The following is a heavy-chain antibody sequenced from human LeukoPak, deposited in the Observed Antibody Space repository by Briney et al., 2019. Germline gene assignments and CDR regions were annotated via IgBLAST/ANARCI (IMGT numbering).Heavy chain of an antibody. CDR1: GDSISGSIYH. Sequence: PSETLSLTCTVSGDSISGSIYHWGWIRQPPRKGLEWIGSIYYSGTTYYNPSLKSRVTISVDTSKNQFSLKLSSVTAADTAVYYCARHGSGSLYDAFGIWGQGTMVTVSS. D-gene: IGHD3-10*01. CDR3: ARHGSGSLYDAFGI. J-gene: IGHJ3*02. V-gene: IGHV4-39*01. CDR2: IYYSGTT.